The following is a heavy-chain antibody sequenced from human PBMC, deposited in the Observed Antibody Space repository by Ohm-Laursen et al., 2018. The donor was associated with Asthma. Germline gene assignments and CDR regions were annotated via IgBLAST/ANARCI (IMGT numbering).Heavy chain of an antibody. J-gene: IGHJ4*02. CDR3: AKAKVRAFDY. V-gene: IGHV3-30*18. CDR2: TSTDGSIE. CDR1: GFTFSNFG. Sequence: SLRLSCAAYGFTFSNFGMFWVRQAPGKGLEWVALTSTDGSIEKYADSVKGRFTVSRDNSKNTLYLQMNSLRAEDTAVYFCAKAKVRAFDYWGQGTMVTVSS.